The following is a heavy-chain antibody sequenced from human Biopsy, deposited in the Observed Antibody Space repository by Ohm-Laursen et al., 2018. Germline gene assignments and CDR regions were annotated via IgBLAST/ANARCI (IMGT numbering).Heavy chain of an antibody. V-gene: IGHV4-59*01. CDR3: ARDRGYYSDRTVPGYFDL. CDR2: VYYTGST. D-gene: IGHD3-22*01. CDR1: GDSISSYY. J-gene: IGHJ2*01. Sequence: PPETLSLTCTVSGDSISSYYWSWIRQPPGKGLQWIGYVYYTGSTDYNPSLQSRVTISVDTSKNQFSLNLRSVTAADTAIYYCARDRGYYSDRTVPGYFDLWGRGTLVTVSS.